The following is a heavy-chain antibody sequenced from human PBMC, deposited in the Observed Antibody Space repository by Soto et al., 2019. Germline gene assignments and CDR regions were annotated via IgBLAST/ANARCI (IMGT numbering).Heavy chain of an antibody. CDR2: INPSGGST. D-gene: IGHD3-22*01. Sequence: ASVKVSCKASGYTFTAYYMHWVRQAPGQGLEWMAIINPSGGSTSYAQKFQGRVTMTRDTSTSTVYMELSSLRSEDTAVYYCARDRWIVVVDLDYWGQGTLVTVSS. CDR3: ARDRWIVVVDLDY. CDR1: GYTFTAYY. V-gene: IGHV1-46*01. J-gene: IGHJ4*02.